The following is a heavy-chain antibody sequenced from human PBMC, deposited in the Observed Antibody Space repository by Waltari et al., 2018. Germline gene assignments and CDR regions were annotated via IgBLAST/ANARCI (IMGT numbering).Heavy chain of an antibody. CDR2: VSWYDENT. Sequence: VKLVQSGGEVKKPGASVKVSCKASGYTFISNGISWVRQAPGQGLEWVGWVSWYDENTKYAQKCQGRVSLTADTATNTAYMELTSLTADDTAVYYCAHSDYRSSWYTMDVWGQGTTVSVSS. D-gene: IGHD6-13*01. CDR3: AHSDYRSSWYTMDV. CDR1: GYTFISNG. V-gene: IGHV1-18*01. J-gene: IGHJ6*02.